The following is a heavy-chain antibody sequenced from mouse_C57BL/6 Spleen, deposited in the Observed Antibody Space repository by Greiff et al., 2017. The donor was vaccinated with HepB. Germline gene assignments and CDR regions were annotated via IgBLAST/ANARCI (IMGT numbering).Heavy chain of an antibody. D-gene: IGHD3-2*02. CDR3: ARGGSGYNYFDY. CDR1: GYTFTSYW. V-gene: IGHV1-59*01. J-gene: IGHJ2*01. CDR2: IDPSDSYT. Sequence: QVQLKQPGAELVRPGTSVKLSCKASGYTFTSYWMHWVKQRPGQGLEWIGVIDPSDSYTNYNQKFKGKATLTVDTSSSTAYMQLSSLTSEDSAVYYCARGGSGYNYFDYWGQGTTLTVSS.